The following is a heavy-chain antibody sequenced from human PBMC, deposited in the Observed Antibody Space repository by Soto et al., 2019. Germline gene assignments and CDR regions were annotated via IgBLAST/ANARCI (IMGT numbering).Heavy chain of an antibody. Sequence: QVQLQQWGAGLLKPSETLSLTCAVYGGSFSGYYWSWIRQPPGKGLEWKGEINHSGSTNYNPSLKSRVTISVDTSKNQFSLKLSSGTAADTAVYYCARGICMTTVTTEGGFFDYWGQGTLVTVSS. CDR3: ARGICMTTVTTEGGFFDY. V-gene: IGHV4-34*01. CDR2: INHSGST. D-gene: IGHD4-17*01. CDR1: GGSFSGYY. J-gene: IGHJ4*02.